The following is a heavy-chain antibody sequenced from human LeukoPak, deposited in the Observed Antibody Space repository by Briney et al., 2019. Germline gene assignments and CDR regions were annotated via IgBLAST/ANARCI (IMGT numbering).Heavy chain of an antibody. CDR3: ARTRGGIRPFFDY. Sequence: PPETLSLTCAVYGGSFNSYSWSWIRQPPGKGLEWIGEINHSGSTNYNPSLKSRVTISVDTSKNQFSLKLNSVTAADTAAYYCARTRGGIRPFFDYWGQGILVTVSS. CDR2: INHSGST. J-gene: IGHJ4*02. CDR1: GGSFNSYS. D-gene: IGHD3-16*01. V-gene: IGHV4-34*01.